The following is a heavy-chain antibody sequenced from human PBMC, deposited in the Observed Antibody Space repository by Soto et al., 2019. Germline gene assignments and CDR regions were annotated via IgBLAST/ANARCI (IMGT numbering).Heavy chain of an antibody. D-gene: IGHD1-26*01. CDR2: ISYDGGHK. J-gene: IGHJ6*02. Sequence: PGGSLRLSCAASGFTFSSYAMHWVRQAPGKGLEWVSVISYDGGHKYYVDSVKGRFTVSRDNSKNTLYLQMNSLRAEDTAIYYCAKVQVGPGGYYYYYGMDVWGQGTTVTVSS. V-gene: IGHV3-30-3*01. CDR1: GFTFSSYA. CDR3: AKVQVGPGGYYYYYGMDV.